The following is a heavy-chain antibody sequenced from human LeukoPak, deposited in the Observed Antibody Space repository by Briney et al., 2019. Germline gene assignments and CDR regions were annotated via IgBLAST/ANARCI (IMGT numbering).Heavy chain of an antibody. CDR1: GFTFSDYY. J-gene: IGHJ5*02. V-gene: IGHV3-11*01. Sequence: GGSLRLSCVASGFTFSDYYMSWIRQAPGKGLEWLSYINIAGSNTHYADSAMGRFTVSRDNAKKSLYLQMNNLRAEDTAVYYCATDGAGFDTWGQGVLVTVSS. CDR2: INIAGSNT. CDR3: ATDGAGFDT.